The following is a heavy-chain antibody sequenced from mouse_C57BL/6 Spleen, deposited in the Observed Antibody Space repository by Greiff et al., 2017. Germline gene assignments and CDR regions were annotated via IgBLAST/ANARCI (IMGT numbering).Heavy chain of an antibody. J-gene: IGHJ1*03. Sequence: QVQLQQPGAELVKPGASVKLSCKASGYTFTSYWMHWVKQRPGRGLEWIGRIDPNSGGTKYNEKFKSKATLTVDKHSSPAYMELSSLTSEDSAVYCCARGYYYGISHWYFDVWGTGTTVTVSS. CDR1: GYTFTSYW. CDR2: IDPNSGGT. D-gene: IGHD1-1*01. V-gene: IGHV1-72*01. CDR3: ARGYYYGISHWYFDV.